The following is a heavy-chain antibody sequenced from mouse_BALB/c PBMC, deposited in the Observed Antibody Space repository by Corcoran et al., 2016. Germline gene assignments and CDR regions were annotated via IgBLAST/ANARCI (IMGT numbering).Heavy chain of an antibody. CDR3: ARLYPGIAMDY. V-gene: IGHV1S136*01. J-gene: IGHJ4*01. CDR1: GYTFTSYV. Sequence: EVQLQQSGPELVKPGASVKMSCKASGYTFTSYVMHWVTQKPGQDLECIGYINPYNDGTKYNEKFKGKATLNSDKSSSTAYMELSSLTSEDSAVYYCARLYPGIAMDYWGQGTSVTVSS. CDR2: INPYNDGT.